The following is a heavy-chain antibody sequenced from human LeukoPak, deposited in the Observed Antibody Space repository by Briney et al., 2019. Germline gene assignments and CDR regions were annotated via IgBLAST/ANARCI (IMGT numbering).Heavy chain of an antibody. J-gene: IGHJ4*02. CDR2: ISPRSDII. Sequence: GGSLRLSCTAPGFTLRSFNMNWVRQAPGKGLEWVSHISPRSDIISYADSVKGRFTISRDNAKNSLYLHMNSLRADDMAVYYCVRDNDWAFDYWGQGTLVPVSS. CDR1: GFTLRSFN. D-gene: IGHD3-9*01. V-gene: IGHV3-48*01. CDR3: VRDNDWAFDY.